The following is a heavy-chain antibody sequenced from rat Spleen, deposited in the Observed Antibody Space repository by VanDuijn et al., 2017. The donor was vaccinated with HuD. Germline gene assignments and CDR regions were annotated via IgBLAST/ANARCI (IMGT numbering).Heavy chain of an antibody. V-gene: IGHV5-22*01. Sequence: EVQLVESGGGLVQPGRSLKLSCEASGFTFSNYYMAWVRQAPTKGLEWVASISHEGSSPEYGNAVKGRFTISRDNAKSTLYLQMDSLRSEDTATYYCARQGQLSPLFDYWGQGVMVTVSS. D-gene: IGHD1-2*01. CDR2: ISHEGSSP. CDR1: GFTFSNYY. J-gene: IGHJ2*01. CDR3: ARQGQLSPLFDY.